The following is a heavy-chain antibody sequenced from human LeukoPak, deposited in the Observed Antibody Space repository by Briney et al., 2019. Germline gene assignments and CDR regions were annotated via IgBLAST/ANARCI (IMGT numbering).Heavy chain of an antibody. CDR1: GYSISSGYY. D-gene: IGHD3-10*01. Sequence: SETLSLTCTVSGYSISSGYYWGWIRQPPGKGLEWIGTIYHSGSTYYKPSLKSRVTISVDTSKNQLSLKVNSVTAADTAVYYCARRHRPYYYGSGSYWYFDLWGRGTLVTVSS. CDR3: ARRHRPYYYGSGSYWYFDL. V-gene: IGHV4-38-2*02. J-gene: IGHJ2*01. CDR2: IYHSGST.